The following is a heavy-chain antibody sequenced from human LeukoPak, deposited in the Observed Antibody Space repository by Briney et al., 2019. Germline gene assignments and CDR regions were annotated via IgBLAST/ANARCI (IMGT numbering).Heavy chain of an antibody. CDR1: VYTFTKYD. D-gene: IGHD2-8*01. V-gene: IGHV1-8*03. CDR3: SPDTVEWAMDV. CDR2: MNPNRGNT. J-gene: IGHJ6*03. Sequence: ASVTVSYKPSVYTFTKYDINCVRQAAGQGREWMGWMNPNRGNTGYAQKFQVRGTITRNTSISTAYTELGSLRSEGPARYYCSPDTVEWAMDVWRKGTTVTVSS.